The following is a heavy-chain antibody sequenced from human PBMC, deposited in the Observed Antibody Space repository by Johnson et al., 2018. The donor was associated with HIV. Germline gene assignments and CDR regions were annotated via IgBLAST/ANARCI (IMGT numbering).Heavy chain of an antibody. J-gene: IGHJ3*02. CDR3: ARVAGDTGAFDI. D-gene: IGHD6-19*01. CDR1: GFTFSSYA. V-gene: IGHV3-20*04. Sequence: VQLVESGGGVVQPGRSLRLSCAASGFTFSSYAMHWVRQAPGKGLEWVSGINWNGGSTGYADSVKGRFTISRDNAKNSLYLQMNSLRAEDTAVYYCARVAGDTGAFDIWGQGTMVTVSS. CDR2: INWNGGST.